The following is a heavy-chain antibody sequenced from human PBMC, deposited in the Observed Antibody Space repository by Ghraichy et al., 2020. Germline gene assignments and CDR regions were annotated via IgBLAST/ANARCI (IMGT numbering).Heavy chain of an antibody. Sequence: ASVKVSCKASGYTFTSYYMHWVRQAPGQGLEWMGIINPSGGSTSYAQKFQGRVTMTRDTSTSTVYMELSSLRSEDTAVYYCARLDYYGSGILRDFDYWGQGTLVTVSS. CDR2: INPSGGST. V-gene: IGHV1-46*01. D-gene: IGHD3-10*01. CDR1: GYTFTSYY. CDR3: ARLDYYGSGILRDFDY. J-gene: IGHJ4*02.